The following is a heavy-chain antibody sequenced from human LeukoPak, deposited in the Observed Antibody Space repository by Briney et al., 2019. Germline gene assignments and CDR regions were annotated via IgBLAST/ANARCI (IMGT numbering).Heavy chain of an antibody. CDR1: GYTFTSHY. CDR3: ARIGLKTTGYYRLDY. CDR2: LNPNTGDA. D-gene: IGHD3-9*01. Sequence: ASVKVSCKASGYTFTSHYLHWVRQAPGQGLEWMGWLNPNTGDALYIQKFQGRVTMTGDTSISTAYMELSSLMSDDTAVYYCARIGLKTTGYYRLDYWGQGTLVTVSS. V-gene: IGHV1-2*02. J-gene: IGHJ4*02.